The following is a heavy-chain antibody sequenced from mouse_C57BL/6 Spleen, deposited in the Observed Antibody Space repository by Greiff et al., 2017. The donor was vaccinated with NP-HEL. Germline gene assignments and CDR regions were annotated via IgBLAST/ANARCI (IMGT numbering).Heavy chain of an antibody. CDR1: GYTFTSYW. CDR2: IYPNSGGT. V-gene: IGHV1-72*01. J-gene: IGHJ3*01. CDR3: AREGYYLVFAY. D-gene: IGHD2-3*01. Sequence: QVQLQQPGAELVKPGASVKLSCKASGYTFTSYWMQWVKQRPGRGLEWVGRIYPNSGGTRYNEKFKSKATLTVDKPSSPAYMQLSSLTSEDAAVYYCAREGYYLVFAYWGQGTLVTVSA.